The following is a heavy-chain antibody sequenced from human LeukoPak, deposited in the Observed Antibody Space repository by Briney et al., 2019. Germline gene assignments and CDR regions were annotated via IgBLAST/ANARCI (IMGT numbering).Heavy chain of an antibody. CDR1: GYTFTGYY. Sequence: ASVNVSCKASGYTFTGYYMHWVRPAPGQGLEWMGWINPNSGGPNYAQKFQGRVTMTRDTSISTAYMELSRLRSDDTAVYYCAYSCSGGSCYFDAFDIWGQGTMVTVSS. CDR2: INPNSGGP. V-gene: IGHV1-2*02. CDR3: AYSCSGGSCYFDAFDI. D-gene: IGHD2-15*01. J-gene: IGHJ3*02.